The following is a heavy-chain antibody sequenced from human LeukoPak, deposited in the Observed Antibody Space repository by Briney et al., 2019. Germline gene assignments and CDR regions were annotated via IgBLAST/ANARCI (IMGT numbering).Heavy chain of an antibody. CDR1: GGSITNLDYY. CDR2: IYTSEGT. J-gene: IGHJ3*02. CDR3: AGRGSSSGTFDI. V-gene: IGHV4-61*02. Sequence: SETLSLTCTVSGGSITNLDYYWTWIRQPAGKTLEWIGRIYTSEGTNYNPSLKSRVTMSVDKPKNQISLNLASLTAADTALYYCAGRGSSSGTFDIWGPGTFVTVSS. D-gene: IGHD2-2*01.